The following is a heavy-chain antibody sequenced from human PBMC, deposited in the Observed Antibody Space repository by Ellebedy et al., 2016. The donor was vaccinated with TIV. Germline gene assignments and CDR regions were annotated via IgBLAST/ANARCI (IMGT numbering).Heavy chain of an antibody. J-gene: IGHJ3*02. CDR1: GYSFTSYW. V-gene: IGHV5-51*01. D-gene: IGHD3-10*01. CDR3: ARGTHYGSGSYYRGNFGI. CDR2: IYPGDSDT. Sequence: GESLKISCKGSGYSFTSYWIGWVRQMPGKGLEWVGIIYPGDSDTRYSPSFQGQVTISVDKSISTAYLQWSRLKASDTAMYYCARGTHYGSGSYYRGNFGIWGQGTMVTVSS.